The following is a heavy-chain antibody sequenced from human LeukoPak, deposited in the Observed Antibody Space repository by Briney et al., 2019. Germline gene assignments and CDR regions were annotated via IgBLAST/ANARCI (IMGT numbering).Heavy chain of an antibody. CDR3: ARSITRGPFDY. D-gene: IGHD3-10*01. J-gene: IGHJ4*02. V-gene: IGHV1-2*06. CDR2: INPNSGGT. CDR1: GGTFSSYA. Sequence: GASVKVSCKAPGGTFSSYAISWVRQAPGQGLEWMGRINPNSGGTNYAQKFQGRVTMTRDTSISTAYMELSRLRSDDTAVYYCARSITRGPFDYWGQGTLVTVSS.